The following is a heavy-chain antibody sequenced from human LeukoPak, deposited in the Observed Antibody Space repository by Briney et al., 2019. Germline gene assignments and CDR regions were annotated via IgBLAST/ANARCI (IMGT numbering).Heavy chain of an antibody. J-gene: IGHJ4*02. CDR1: GFTLSSYA. D-gene: IGHD2-15*01. Sequence: PGGSLRLSCAASGFTLSSYAMSWVRQGPGKGLEWVSAISVSGNTYHADSVKGRFTISRDSYKNTLYLQMNSLRAEDAAVYYCAKAQLKDIVVVVASTAFDYWGQGTLVTVSS. CDR3: AKAQLKDIVVVVASTAFDY. V-gene: IGHV3-23*01. CDR2: ISVSGNT.